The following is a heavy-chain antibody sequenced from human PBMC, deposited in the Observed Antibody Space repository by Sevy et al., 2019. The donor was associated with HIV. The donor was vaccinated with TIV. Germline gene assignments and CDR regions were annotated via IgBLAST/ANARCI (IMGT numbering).Heavy chain of an antibody. CDR2: ISGSSNYI. D-gene: IGHD3-10*01. J-gene: IGHJ3*01. V-gene: IGHV3-21*01. Sequence: GGSLRLSCAASRFNFDSYTMNWVRQAPGQGLEWVSSISGSSNYIYYSDSLKGRFTISRDNAKNSVYLQMHSLRVDDTAVYFCARPYGTGSWEAFDVWGHGTVVTVSS. CDR3: ARPYGTGSWEAFDV. CDR1: RFNFDSYT.